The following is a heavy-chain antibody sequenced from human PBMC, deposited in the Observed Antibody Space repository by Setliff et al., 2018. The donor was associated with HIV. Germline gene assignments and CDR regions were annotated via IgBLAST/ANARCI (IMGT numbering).Heavy chain of an antibody. J-gene: IGHJ4*02. CDR3: ARHVVALGIVVLPAGALDF. CDR2: IHNSGST. D-gene: IGHD2-2*01. V-gene: IGHV4-39*01. Sequence: PSETLSLTCTVSGDPMSSGSFFWTWMRQAAGGRLEWIGHIHNSGSTYYNPSLKNRVTISADTSKKQVSLRLTSVTAADTAIYYCARHVVALGIVVLPAGALDFWGPGTLVTVSS. CDR1: GDPMSSGSFF.